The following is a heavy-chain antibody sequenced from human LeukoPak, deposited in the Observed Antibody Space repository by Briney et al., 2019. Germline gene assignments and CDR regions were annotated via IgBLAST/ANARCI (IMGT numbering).Heavy chain of an antibody. V-gene: IGHV1-2*02. D-gene: IGHD5-12*01. CDR3: ARDMGTYSGYDYDC. CDR2: IHPNSGAT. Sequence: ASVKVSCKASGYTFTDYYLHWVRQAPGQGLEWVGWIHPNSGATHYAQKFQGRLTMTRDTSISTVYMELTRLRSDDTAVYYCARDMGTYSGYDYDCWGQGTLVTAS. J-gene: IGHJ4*02. CDR1: GYTFTDYY.